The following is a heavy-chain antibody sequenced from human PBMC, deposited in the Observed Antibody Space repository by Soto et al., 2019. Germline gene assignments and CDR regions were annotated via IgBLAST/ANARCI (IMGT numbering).Heavy chain of an antibody. CDR2: ISYDGSNK. CDR1: GFTFSSYA. CDR3: AREDYYFDY. Sequence: QVQLVESGGGVVQPGRSLRLSCAASGFTFSSYAMHWVRQARGKGLEWVAVISYDGSNKYYADSVKGRFTISRDNSKNTLDLQMNSLSAEDTAVYYCAREDYYFDYWGQGTLVTVSS. J-gene: IGHJ4*02. V-gene: IGHV3-30-3*01.